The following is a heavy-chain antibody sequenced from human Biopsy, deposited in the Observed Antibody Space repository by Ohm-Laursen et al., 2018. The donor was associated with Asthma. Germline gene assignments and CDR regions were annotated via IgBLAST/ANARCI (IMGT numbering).Heavy chain of an antibody. Sequence: SLRLSCAAAGFAFSNYPMSWARQAPGKGLAWVGTIRPGQPDIDYESPVRCRFFISRDDSKNTLYLDMTGLPAEDTAVYYCVKDTLIDSKNYYTFEVWGQGTMVTVSS. V-gene: IGHV3-23*01. J-gene: IGHJ3*01. CDR2: IRPGQPDI. D-gene: IGHD3-22*01. CDR1: GFAFSNYP. CDR3: VKDTLIDSKNYYTFEV.